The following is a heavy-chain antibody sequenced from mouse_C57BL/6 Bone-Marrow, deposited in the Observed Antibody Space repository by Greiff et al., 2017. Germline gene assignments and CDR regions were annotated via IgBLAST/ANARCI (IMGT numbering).Heavy chain of an antibody. V-gene: IGHV1-19*01. CDR1: GYTFTDYY. Sequence: EVQLQQSGPVLVKPGASVKMSCKASGYTFTDYYMNWVKQSHGKSLEWIGVINPYNGGTSYNQKFKGKATLTVDKSSSTAYMELNSLTSEDSAVYYCARGGYYGYYAMDYWGQGTSVTVSS. CDR2: INPYNGGT. D-gene: IGHD1-1*01. CDR3: ARGGYYGYYAMDY. J-gene: IGHJ4*01.